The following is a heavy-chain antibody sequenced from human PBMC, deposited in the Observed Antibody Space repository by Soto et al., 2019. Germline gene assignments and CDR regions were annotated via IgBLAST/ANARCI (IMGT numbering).Heavy chain of an antibody. CDR3: AKARPGRGGITGTYLDY. Sequence: EVQLLESGGGLVQPGGSLSLSCAASGFTFSSYAMSWVRQAPGKGLEWVSAISGSGGSTYYADSVKGRFTISRDNSKNTRELQMNSLRAEDTAVDYGAKARPGRGGITGTYLDYWGQGTLVTVAS. V-gene: IGHV3-23*01. D-gene: IGHD1-7*01. CDR2: ISGSGGST. CDR1: GFTFSSYA. J-gene: IGHJ4*02.